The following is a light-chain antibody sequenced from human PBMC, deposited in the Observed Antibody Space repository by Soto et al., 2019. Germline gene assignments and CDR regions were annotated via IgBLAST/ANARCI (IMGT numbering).Light chain of an antibody. Sequence: EIVLTQSPGTLSLSPGERATLSCRASQSVSSSYLAWYQQKPGQAPRLLIYGASSRATGIPDKFSGSGSGTDLTLTISRLEPEDFAVYYFQQYGRSPPYTFGQGTKLEIK. CDR1: QSVSSSY. J-gene: IGKJ2*01. V-gene: IGKV3-20*01. CDR2: GAS. CDR3: QQYGRSPPYT.